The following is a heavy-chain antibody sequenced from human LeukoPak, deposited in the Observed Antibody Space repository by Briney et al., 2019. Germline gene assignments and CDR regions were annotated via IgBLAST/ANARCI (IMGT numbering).Heavy chain of an antibody. CDR3: AKGIYSSGWSYFDY. CDR2: LSGSGITT. Sequence: GGSLRLSCAASGFTFSNSAMSWVRQAPGEGLEWVSTLSGSGITTYYADSVKGRFTISRDNSKNTLYLRMNSLRAEDTAVYYCAKGIYSSGWSYFDYWGHGTLVTVSS. V-gene: IGHV3-23*01. CDR1: GFTFSNSA. J-gene: IGHJ4*01. D-gene: IGHD6-19*01.